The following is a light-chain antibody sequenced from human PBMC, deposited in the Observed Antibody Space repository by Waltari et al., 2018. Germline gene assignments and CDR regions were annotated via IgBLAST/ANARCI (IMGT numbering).Light chain of an antibody. CDR2: QVS. J-gene: IGKJ2*02. CDR1: QSLVHSDGITY. Sequence: DIMMTQSPLFLPVVPGQPASISCRSSQSLVHSDGITYLAWLHQKPGQPPRRLIYQVSQRASGVPDRFSGSGAGTDFTLRISRVAAEDVGIYYCVQGANVSCTFGQGTKVEI. CDR3: VQGANVSCT. V-gene: IGKV2-30*02.